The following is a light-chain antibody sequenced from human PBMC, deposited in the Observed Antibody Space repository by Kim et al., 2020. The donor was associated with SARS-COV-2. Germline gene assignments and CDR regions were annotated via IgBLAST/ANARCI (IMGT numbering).Light chain of an antibody. J-gene: IGKJ2*01. V-gene: IGKV3-20*01. CDR3: QQYVSSIT. Sequence: EIVLTQSPGTLSLSPGERATLSCRASQSVSSSYLAWYQQKPGQAPRLLIYGASSRATGIPDRFSGSGSETDFTLTISTLEPEDFAVYYCQQYVSSITFGQGTKLEI. CDR1: QSVSSSY. CDR2: GAS.